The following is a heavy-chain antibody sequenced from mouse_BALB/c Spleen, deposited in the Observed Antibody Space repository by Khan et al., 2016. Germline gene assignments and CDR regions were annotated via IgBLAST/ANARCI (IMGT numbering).Heavy chain of an antibody. V-gene: IGHV1-4*01. J-gene: IGHJ2*01. Sequence: QVQLQQSGAELARPGASVKMSCKASGFTSTHYTIHWIKQRPGQGLEWIGYIDPTSDYTNYNQNFKDKATLTADKSSNTAYMQLSSLTSEDSAVYSCARKISAATALDYWGQGTTLTVSS. CDR3: ARKISAATALDY. D-gene: IGHD1-2*01. CDR1: GFTSTHYT. CDR2: IDPTSDYT.